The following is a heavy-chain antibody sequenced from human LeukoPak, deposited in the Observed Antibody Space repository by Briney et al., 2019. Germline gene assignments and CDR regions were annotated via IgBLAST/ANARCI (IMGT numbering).Heavy chain of an antibody. D-gene: IGHD3-9*01. CDR1: GGSSTNYF. Sequence: PSETLSLTCVLYGGSSTNYFWSWIRQPPGKGLEWIGEINRSASTNYNPSLKSRVTISIDTSKNQFSLKLSSVTAADTAVYYCARAQYDILTGYSQRFDPWGQGTLVTVSS. CDR3: ARAQYDILTGYSQRFDP. V-gene: IGHV4-34*01. J-gene: IGHJ5*02. CDR2: INRSAST.